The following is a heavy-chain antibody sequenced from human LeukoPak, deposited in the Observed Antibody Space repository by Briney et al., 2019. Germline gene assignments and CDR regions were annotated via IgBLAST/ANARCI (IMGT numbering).Heavy chain of an antibody. CDR3: AKGRVGGWNGGDC. D-gene: IGHD1-1*01. J-gene: IGHJ4*02. CDR1: GFIFSSCA. Sequence: PGGSLRLSCAASGFIFSSCAMTWVRQAPGKGLEWVSAIRGSAGGTTYYADSVKGRFTISGDNSKNTVYLEMHSLRAEDTGIYYCAKGRVGGWNGGDCWGQGSLVTVSS. V-gene: IGHV3-23*01. CDR2: IRGSAGGTT.